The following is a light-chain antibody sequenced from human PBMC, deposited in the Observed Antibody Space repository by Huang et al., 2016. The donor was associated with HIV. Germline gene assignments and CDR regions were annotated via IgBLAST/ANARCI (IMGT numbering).Light chain of an antibody. J-gene: IGKJ2*01. V-gene: IGKV3-15*01. Sequence: EIVMTQSPATLSVSPGERATLSCRARQTVSSNLAWYQQKPGQAPRLLIYAASTRATDIPARFRGSGSGTESTLTVSSLQSEDFAVYYCQHYRVWPPVYTFGQGTKLEIK. CDR1: QTVSSN. CDR2: AAS. CDR3: QHYRVWPPVYT.